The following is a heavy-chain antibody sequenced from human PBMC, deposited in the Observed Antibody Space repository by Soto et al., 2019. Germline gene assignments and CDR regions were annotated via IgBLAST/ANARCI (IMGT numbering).Heavy chain of an antibody. Sequence: QVQLVESGGGVVQPGSSLRLSGAASGFTFSTYAMDWVRQAPGKGLEWVGVITPNGGNERYADSVKGRFTISRDNVQNTLYILIDRLIPEDTAIYYCAGDTVSGSWFALAYWGQGTLVTVSS. CDR2: ITPNGGNE. CDR3: AGDTVSGSWFALAY. D-gene: IGHD2-15*01. J-gene: IGHJ4*02. V-gene: IGHV3-30-3*01. CDR1: GFTFSTYA.